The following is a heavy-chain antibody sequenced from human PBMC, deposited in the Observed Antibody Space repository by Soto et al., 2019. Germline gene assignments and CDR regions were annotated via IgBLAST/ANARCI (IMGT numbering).Heavy chain of an antibody. CDR2: ISYDGSNK. J-gene: IGHJ4*02. CDR3: AKEYSSSWRY. V-gene: IGHV3-30*18. D-gene: IGHD6-13*01. CDR1: GFTFSSYG. Sequence: QVQLVESGGGVVQPGRSLRLSCAASGFTFSSYGMHWVRQAPGKGLEWVAVISYDGSNKYYADSVKGRFTISRDNSKNTLYLQMNSLRAEGTAVYYCAKEYSSSWRYWGQGTLVTVSS.